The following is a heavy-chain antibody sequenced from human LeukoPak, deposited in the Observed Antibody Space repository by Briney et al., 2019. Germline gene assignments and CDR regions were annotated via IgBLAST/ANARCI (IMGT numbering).Heavy chain of an antibody. Sequence: SDTLSLTCTVSGFSMSTAYYWGWIRQPPGEGLEWIASIYHRRNSYYNPSLKRRDTITIDTSRNHFSLKFSSLTAADTAPFYCARILNGSSRDWFAPWGQGALVTVS. CDR3: ARILNGSSRDWFAP. V-gene: IGHV4-38-2*02. CDR1: GFSMSTAYY. J-gene: IGHJ5*02. D-gene: IGHD2-15*01. CDR2: IYHRRNS.